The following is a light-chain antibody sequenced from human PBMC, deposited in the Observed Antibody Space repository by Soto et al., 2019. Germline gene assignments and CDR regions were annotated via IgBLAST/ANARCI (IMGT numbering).Light chain of an antibody. Sequence: QSALTQPRSVSGSPGQSVSISCTGTSGDVGSYIHVSWYQQHPGRAPKLMIYDVDERPSGVPDRFSGSKSGNTASLTISGLQAEDEADYYCCSYACSYTSSWVFGTWTKVTFL. CDR2: DVD. V-gene: IGLV2-11*01. CDR3: CSYACSYTSSWV. J-gene: IGLJ1*01. CDR1: SGDVGSYIH.